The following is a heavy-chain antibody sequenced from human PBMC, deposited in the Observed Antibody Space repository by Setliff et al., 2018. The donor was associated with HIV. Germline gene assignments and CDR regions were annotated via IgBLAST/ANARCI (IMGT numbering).Heavy chain of an antibody. CDR3: ARVFGSSWGGNYYYYYMDV. Sequence: SETLSLTCTVSGGSISSHYWSWIRQPPGKGLEWIGSIYYSGTTYYNPSLKSRVTISVDTSKNQFSLNLTSVTAADTAVYYCARVFGSSWGGNYYYYYMDVWGKGTTVTVSS. J-gene: IGHJ6*03. CDR2: IYYSGTT. V-gene: IGHV4-59*11. CDR1: GGSISSHY. D-gene: IGHD6-13*01.